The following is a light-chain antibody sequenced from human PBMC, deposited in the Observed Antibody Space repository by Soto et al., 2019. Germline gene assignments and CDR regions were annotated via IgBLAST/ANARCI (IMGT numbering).Light chain of an antibody. Sequence: QSFLSQPASVSGSAGQSITISCTGTTSFVGNYNFFSWYQQHPGKAPQVLIYEVSLRPSGVSPRFSGSKSGNKASLTISGLRSEDAADYYCPSYTTSXTGILGTGTKVXV. CDR1: TSFVGNYNF. V-gene: IGLV2-14*01. CDR3: PSYTTSXTGI. CDR2: EVS. J-gene: IGLJ1*01.